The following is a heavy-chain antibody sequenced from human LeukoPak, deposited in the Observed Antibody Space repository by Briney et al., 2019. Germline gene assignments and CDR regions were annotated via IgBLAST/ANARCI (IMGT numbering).Heavy chain of an antibody. D-gene: IGHD2/OR15-2a*01. CDR2: INSDGSWT. J-gene: IGHJ4*02. Sequence: GALRLSCAASGNYWMHWVRQVPGKGLVWVSHINSDGSWTSYADSVKGRFTISKDNAKNTVYLQMNSLRAEDTAVYYCVSFYETYWGRGTLVTVSS. V-gene: IGHV3-74*01. CDR1: GNYW. CDR3: VSFYETY.